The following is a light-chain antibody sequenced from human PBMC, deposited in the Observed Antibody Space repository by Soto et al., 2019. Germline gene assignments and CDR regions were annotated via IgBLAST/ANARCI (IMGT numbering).Light chain of an antibody. V-gene: IGKV1-5*01. J-gene: IGKJ1*01. CDR2: AAS. CDR3: QHYNSYSEA. CDR1: QGISSW. Sequence: DIQMTQSPSSVSASVGDRVTITFRASQGISSWLAWYQQKPGKAPKLLIYAASNLETGVPSRFSGSGSGTEFTLTISSLQPDDFATYYCQHYNSYSEAFGQGTKVDIK.